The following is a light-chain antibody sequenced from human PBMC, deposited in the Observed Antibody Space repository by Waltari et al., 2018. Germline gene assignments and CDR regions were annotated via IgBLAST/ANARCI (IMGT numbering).Light chain of an antibody. Sequence: DIVMTQSPDSLAVSLGEGATITCRSSQSVLNRDTKKSYLAWYQQKSGQTPKLLIYWASTRESGVPDRFSGSGSGTDFTLTITSLQAEDVAVYYCQQYYSTVTFGGGTKVEIK. CDR1: QSVLNRDTKKSY. CDR2: WAS. CDR3: QQYYSTVT. J-gene: IGKJ4*01. V-gene: IGKV4-1*01.